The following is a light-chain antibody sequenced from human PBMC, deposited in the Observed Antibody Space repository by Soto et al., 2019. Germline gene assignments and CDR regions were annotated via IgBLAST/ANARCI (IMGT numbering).Light chain of an antibody. CDR1: QSVGSW. CDR2: KGS. J-gene: IGKJ1*01. V-gene: IGKV1-5*03. Sequence: DIQMTQSPSTLSASVGDRVTISCRASQSVGSWLARYQQKPGKAPTLLLYKGSSLESGGPSRFNGSGSGTECSPTRSRLQPDDLASYHCQQYGSSSPWTFGRGTKVEIK. CDR3: QQYGSSSPWT.